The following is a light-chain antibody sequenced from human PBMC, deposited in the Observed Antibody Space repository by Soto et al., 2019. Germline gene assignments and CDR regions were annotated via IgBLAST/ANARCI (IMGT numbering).Light chain of an antibody. Sequence: DTQMTQSPSSLSASVGDRVTITCQASRDITDYLNWYQQKPGKAPKLLIYDASNLETGVPSRFSGSGSGTDFTLTITSLQPEDVATYYCQQFDNVPLTFGGGTKVEIK. CDR3: QQFDNVPLT. J-gene: IGKJ4*01. CDR2: DAS. V-gene: IGKV1-33*01. CDR1: RDITDY.